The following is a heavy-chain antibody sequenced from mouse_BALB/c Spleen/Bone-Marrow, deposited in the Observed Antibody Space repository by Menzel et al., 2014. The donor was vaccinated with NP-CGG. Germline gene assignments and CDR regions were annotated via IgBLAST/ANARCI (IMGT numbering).Heavy chain of an antibody. D-gene: IGHD2-4*01. CDR3: ARGAYDYDGDWFAY. CDR2: INPYNDGT. J-gene: IGHJ3*01. Sequence: EVKLMESGPELVKPGASAKMSCKASGYTFTSYVIHWVKQKPGQGLEWIGYINPYNDGTKYNEKFKGKATLTSDKSSSTAYMELSSLTSEDSAVYYCARGAYDYDGDWFAYWGQGTLVTVSA. CDR1: GYTFTSYV. V-gene: IGHV1-14*01.